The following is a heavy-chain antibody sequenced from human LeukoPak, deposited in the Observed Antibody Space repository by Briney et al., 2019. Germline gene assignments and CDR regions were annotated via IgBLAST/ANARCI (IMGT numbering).Heavy chain of an antibody. J-gene: IGHJ4*02. V-gene: IGHV3-23*01. CDR1: GFTFSSYA. CDR2: ISGSGGST. CDR3: AKALEDDYGDYGRGY. Sequence: GGSLRLSCAASGFTFSSYAMSWVRQAPGKGLEWVSAISGSGGSTYYADSVKGRFTIPRDNSKTTLYLQMNSLRADDTAVYYCAKALEDDYGDYGRGYWGQGTLVAVSS. D-gene: IGHD4-17*01.